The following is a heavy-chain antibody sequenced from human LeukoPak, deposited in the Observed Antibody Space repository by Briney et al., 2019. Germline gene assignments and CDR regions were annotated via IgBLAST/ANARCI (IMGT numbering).Heavy chain of an antibody. CDR1: GGSISSYY. D-gene: IGHD4-17*01. Sequence: PSETLSLTCTVSGGSISSYYWSWIRQPPGKGLEWIGYIYYSGSTNYNPSLKSRVTISVDTSKTQFSLKLSFVTAADTAVYYCARSGDFDYWGQGTLVTVSS. J-gene: IGHJ4*02. V-gene: IGHV4-59*01. CDR3: ARSGDFDY. CDR2: IYYSGST.